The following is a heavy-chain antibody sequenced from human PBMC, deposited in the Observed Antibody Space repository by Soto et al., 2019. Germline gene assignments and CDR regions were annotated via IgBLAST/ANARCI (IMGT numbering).Heavy chain of an antibody. Sequence: SETLSLTCAVSGGSISSGGYSWSWIRQPPGKGLEWIGYIYHSGSTYYNPSLKSRVTISLDTSKNQISLKLNSVTAADTAVYYCARGRGEDYDILTGYYTYYLAYWGQGTPVTVSS. CDR2: IYHSGST. CDR1: GGSISSGGYS. D-gene: IGHD3-9*01. J-gene: IGHJ4*02. CDR3: ARGRGEDYDILTGYYTYYLAY. V-gene: IGHV4-30-2*01.